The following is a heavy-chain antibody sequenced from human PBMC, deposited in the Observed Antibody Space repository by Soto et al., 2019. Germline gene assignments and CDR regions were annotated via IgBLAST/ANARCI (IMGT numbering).Heavy chain of an antibody. Sequence: GASVKVSCKASGYTFTSYYMHWVRQAPGQGLEWMGIINPSGGSTSYAQKFQGRVTMTRDTSTSTVYMKLSSLRSEDTAVYYCARVAGIVRGVIWFPRQGAGSHFDYWGQGTLVTVSS. J-gene: IGHJ4*02. D-gene: IGHD3-10*01. CDR2: INPSGGST. CDR3: ARVAGIVRGVIWFPRQGAGSHFDY. CDR1: GYTFTSYY. V-gene: IGHV1-46*01.